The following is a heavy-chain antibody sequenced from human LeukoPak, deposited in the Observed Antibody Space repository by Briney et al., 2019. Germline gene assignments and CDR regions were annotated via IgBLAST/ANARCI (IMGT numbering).Heavy chain of an antibody. CDR2: NSSSGTNT. CDR3: AKPSSVYVSFYS. V-gene: IGHV3-23*01. D-gene: IGHD5/OR15-5a*01. J-gene: IGHJ4*02. CDR1: GFTFSNYY. Sequence: GGSLRLSCAASGFTFSNYYMNWVRQAPGKRLEWVSANSSSGTNTYYADSVKGRFTISRDNSKNTLYLQMNSLKAEDTAVYYCAKPSSVYVSFYSWGQGTLVTVSS.